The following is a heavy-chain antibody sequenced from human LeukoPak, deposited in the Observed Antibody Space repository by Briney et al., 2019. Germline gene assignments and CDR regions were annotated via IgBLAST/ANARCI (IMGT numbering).Heavy chain of an antibody. CDR3: ASESYDYVWGSYRFGDY. D-gene: IGHD3-16*02. Sequence: GSLRLSCAASGFTFSSYSMNWVRQAPGKGLEWIGSIYYSGSTYYNPSLKSRVTISVDTSKNQFSLKLSSVTAADTAVYYCASESYDYVWGSYRFGDYWGQGTLVTVSS. CDR1: GFTFSSYSMN. J-gene: IGHJ4*02. CDR2: IYYSGST. V-gene: IGHV4-59*05.